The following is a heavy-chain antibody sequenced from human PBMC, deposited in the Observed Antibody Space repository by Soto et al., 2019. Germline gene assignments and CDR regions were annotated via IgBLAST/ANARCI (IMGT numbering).Heavy chain of an antibody. V-gene: IGHV4-59*01. Sequence: PSETLSLTCTVSGGSISSYYWSWIRQPPGKGLEWIGYIYYSGSTNYNPSLKSRVTISVDTSKNQFSLKLSSVTAADTAVYYCAGSQSSGSHRSIPPRFDYWGQGTQVTVSS. CDR3: AGSQSSGSHRSIPPRFDY. CDR1: GGSISSYY. CDR2: IYYSGST. J-gene: IGHJ4*02. D-gene: IGHD6-25*01.